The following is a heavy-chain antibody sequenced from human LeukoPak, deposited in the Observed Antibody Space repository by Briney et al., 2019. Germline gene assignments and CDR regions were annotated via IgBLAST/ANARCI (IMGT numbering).Heavy chain of an antibody. CDR1: GFTFSAYA. V-gene: IGHV3-21*01. J-gene: IGHJ4*02. CDR3: ASLYGSGSPMWY. CDR2: INGDSSHI. Sequence: GGSLRLSCAASGFTFSAYAIDWVRQAPGKGLEWVSSINGDSSHIYYADSVKGRFTISRDNAKNSLYLQMNSLRVEDTAVYYCASLYGSGSPMWYWGQGTLVTVSS. D-gene: IGHD3-10*01.